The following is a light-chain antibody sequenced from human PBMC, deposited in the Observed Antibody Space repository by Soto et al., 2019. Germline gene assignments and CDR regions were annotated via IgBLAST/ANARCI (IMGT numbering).Light chain of an antibody. J-gene: IGKJ1*01. V-gene: IGKV1-6*01. CDR3: LQDFTYPRT. CDR2: SAS. Sequence: AIQMTQSPSSVSASVGDRVTITCRASQGIRNALGWYQQKPGKAPKLLIYSASSLRSGVPSRFSGSGSGTDFILTISGLQPADFATYFCLQDFTYPRTFGQGTKV. CDR1: QGIRNA.